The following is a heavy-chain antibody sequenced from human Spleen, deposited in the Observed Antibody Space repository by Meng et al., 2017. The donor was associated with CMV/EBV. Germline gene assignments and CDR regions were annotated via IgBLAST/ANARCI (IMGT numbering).Heavy chain of an antibody. CDR1: GGSVSSGSYD. CDR2: IYYSGST. D-gene: IGHD2-2*01. CDR3: ARWTVVVPAAIH. Sequence: SETLSLTCTVSGGSVSSGSYDWSWLRQPPGKGLEWIGYIYYSGSTNYNPSLKSQVPISVDTSKNQFSRKLSSVTPAGTAVYYSARWTVVVPAAIHWGQGTLVTVSS. J-gene: IGHJ4*02. V-gene: IGHV4-61*01.